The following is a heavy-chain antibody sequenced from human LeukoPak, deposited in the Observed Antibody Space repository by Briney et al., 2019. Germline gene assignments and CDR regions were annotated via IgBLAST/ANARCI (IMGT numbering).Heavy chain of an antibody. Sequence: SETLSLTCTVSGGSISSSSYYWGWIRQPPGKGLEWIGSVYYSGSIYYNPSLKSRITISVDTSKNQFSLKLSSVTAADTAVYYCARHPSMTTALFDYWGQGTLVTVSS. V-gene: IGHV4-39*01. D-gene: IGHD4-17*01. J-gene: IGHJ4*02. CDR1: GGSISSSSYY. CDR3: ARHPSMTTALFDY. CDR2: VYYSGSI.